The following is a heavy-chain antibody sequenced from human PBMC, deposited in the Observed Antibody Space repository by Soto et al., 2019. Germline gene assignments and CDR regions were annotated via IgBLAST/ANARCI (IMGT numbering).Heavy chain of an antibody. CDR3: ASRLYYYDSSGYQNMVAFDI. Sequence: PSETLSLTCTVSGGSISSYYLSWIRQPPGKGLEWIGYIYHSGSTNYNPSLKSRVTISVDKSKNQFSLKLSSVTAADTAVYYCASRLYYYDSSGYQNMVAFDIWGQGTMVTVSS. V-gene: IGHV4-59*12. CDR2: IYHSGST. D-gene: IGHD3-22*01. J-gene: IGHJ3*02. CDR1: GGSISSYY.